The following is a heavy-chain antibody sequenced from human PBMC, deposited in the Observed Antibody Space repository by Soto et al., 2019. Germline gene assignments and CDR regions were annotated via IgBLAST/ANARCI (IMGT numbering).Heavy chain of an antibody. CDR1: GFTFSRYV. V-gene: IGHV3-23*01. J-gene: IGHJ4*02. D-gene: IGHD6-13*01. CDR2: ISCSGAST. CDR3: ARDSGIAAAAIRYYFDY. Sequence: GGSLRLSCAGSGFTFSRYVMIWVRRAPGKGLEWVSAISCSGASTYYADSVKGRFTISRDNSKNTLYLQMNSLRAEDTAVYYCARDSGIAAAAIRYYFDYWGPGTLVTVSS.